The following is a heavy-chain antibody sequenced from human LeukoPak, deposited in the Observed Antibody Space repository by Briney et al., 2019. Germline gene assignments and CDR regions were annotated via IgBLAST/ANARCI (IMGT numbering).Heavy chain of an antibody. CDR3: ARLFQDSSGYYYSDY. D-gene: IGHD3-22*01. CDR1: GFTFSSYS. V-gene: IGHV3-21*01. Sequence: KPGGSLRLSCAASGFTFSSYSMNWVRQAPGKGLEWVSSISSSSSYIYYADSVKGRFTISRDNAKHSLYLQMNRLRAEDTAVYYCARLFQDSSGYYYSDYWGQGTLVTVSS. CDR2: ISSSSSYI. J-gene: IGHJ4*02.